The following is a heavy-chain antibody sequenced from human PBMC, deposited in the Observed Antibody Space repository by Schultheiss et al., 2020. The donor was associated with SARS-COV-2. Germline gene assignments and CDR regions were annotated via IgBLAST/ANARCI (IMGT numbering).Heavy chain of an antibody. D-gene: IGHD3-22*01. CDR2: INSDGSTT. V-gene: IGHV3-74*01. Sequence: GGSLRLSCAASGFTFSSYWMHWVRQAPGKGLVWVSRINSDGSTTGYADSVKGRFTISRDNAKNTLYMQMNSLRAEDTAVYYCARGDSGGYYSYFVDSWGHGTVVTVSS. CDR1: GFTFSSYW. CDR3: ARGDSGGYYSYFVDS. J-gene: IGHJ5*01.